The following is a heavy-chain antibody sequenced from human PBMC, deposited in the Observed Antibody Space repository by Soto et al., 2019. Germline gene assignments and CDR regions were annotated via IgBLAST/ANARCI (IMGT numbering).Heavy chain of an antibody. CDR2: IWYDGSNK. Sequence: QVQLVESGGGVVQPGRSLRLSCAASGFTFSSYGMHWVRQAPGKGLEWVAVIWYDGSNKYYADSVKGRFTISRDNSKNTLYRQMNSLRAEDTAVYYCAREAGSEDAFDIWGQGTMVTVSS. J-gene: IGHJ3*02. CDR1: GFTFSSYG. D-gene: IGHD3-10*01. V-gene: IGHV3-33*01. CDR3: AREAGSEDAFDI.